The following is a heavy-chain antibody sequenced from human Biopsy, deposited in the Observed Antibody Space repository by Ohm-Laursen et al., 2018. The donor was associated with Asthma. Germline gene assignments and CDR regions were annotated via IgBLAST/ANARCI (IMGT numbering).Heavy chain of an antibody. CDR2: SDHRGNT. CDR1: GGSFSNYY. Sequence: SQTLSLTCAVYGGSFSNYYWTWIRQTPGKGLEWIGESDHRGNTNTNATLKSRVTISKAKSANESSLKMKSVTAADTAIYYCARGPEWSGLDIWGQGTTVTVSS. V-gene: IGHV4-34*01. D-gene: IGHD3-3*01. J-gene: IGHJ6*02. CDR3: ARGPEWSGLDI.